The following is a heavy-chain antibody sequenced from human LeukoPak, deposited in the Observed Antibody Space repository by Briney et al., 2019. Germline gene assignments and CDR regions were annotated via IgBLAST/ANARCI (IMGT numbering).Heavy chain of an antibody. CDR1: GFTFNRYS. CDR3: AREGEGDYYFDY. J-gene: IGHJ4*02. V-gene: IGHV3-48*01. Sequence: GGSLRLSGAASGFTFNRYSMNWVRQAPGKGLEWVAYISSSGTGIYYADSVKGRFAISRDNAKNSVYLQMNSLRAEDTAVYYCAREGEGDYYFDYWGQGTLVTVSS. D-gene: IGHD3-10*01. CDR2: ISSSGTGI.